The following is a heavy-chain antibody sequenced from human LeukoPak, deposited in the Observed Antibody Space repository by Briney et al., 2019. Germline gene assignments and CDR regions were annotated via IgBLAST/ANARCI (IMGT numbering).Heavy chain of an antibody. CDR3: AREVIVGGFDY. D-gene: IGHD3-22*01. V-gene: IGHV4-34*01. CDR2: INHSGST. J-gene: IGHJ4*02. Sequence: PSETLSLTCAVYGGSFSGYYWSWIRQPPGKGLEWIGEINHSGSTNYNPSLKSRVTISVDTSKNQFSLKLSSVTAADTAVYYCAREVIVGGFDYWGQGTLVTVSS. CDR1: GGSFSGYY.